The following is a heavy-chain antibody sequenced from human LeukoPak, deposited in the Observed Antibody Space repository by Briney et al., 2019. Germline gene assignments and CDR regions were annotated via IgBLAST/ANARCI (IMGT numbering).Heavy chain of an antibody. V-gene: IGHV4-59*01. Sequence: SETLSLTCTVSGGFISSYYWSWIRQPPGKGLEWIGYIYYSGSTNYNPSLKSRVTISVDTSKNQFSLKLSSVTAEDTAVYYCASTRDYYGSGSYYSYWGQGTLVTVSS. CDR3: ASTRDYYGSGSYYSY. CDR1: GGFISSYY. D-gene: IGHD3-10*01. J-gene: IGHJ4*02. CDR2: IYYSGST.